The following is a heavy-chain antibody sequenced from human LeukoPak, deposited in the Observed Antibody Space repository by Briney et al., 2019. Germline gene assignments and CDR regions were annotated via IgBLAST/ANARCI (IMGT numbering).Heavy chain of an antibody. J-gene: IGHJ3*02. CDR3: ASSSSGNSAFDAFDI. CDR1: GGTFSSYA. Sequence: ASVKVSCKASGGTFSSYAISWVRQAPGQGLEWMGGIIPISGTANYAQKFQGRVTITADKSTSTAYMELSSLRSEDTAVYYCASSSSGNSAFDAFDIWGQGTMVTVSS. V-gene: IGHV1-69*06. D-gene: IGHD4-23*01. CDR2: IIPISGTA.